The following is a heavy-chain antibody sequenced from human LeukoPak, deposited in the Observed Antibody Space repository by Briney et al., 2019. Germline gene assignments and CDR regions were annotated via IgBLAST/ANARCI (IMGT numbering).Heavy chain of an antibody. CDR1: GGSFSGYY. V-gene: IGHV4-34*01. CDR2: INHSGST. CDR3: ARGPTGGSDAFDI. D-gene: IGHD2-15*01. Sequence: SETLSLTCAVYGGSFSGYYWSWIRQPPGKGLEWIGEINHSGSTNYNPSLKSRVTISVDTSKNQFSLKLSSVTAADTAVYYCARGPTGGSDAFDIWGQGTMVTVSS. J-gene: IGHJ3*02.